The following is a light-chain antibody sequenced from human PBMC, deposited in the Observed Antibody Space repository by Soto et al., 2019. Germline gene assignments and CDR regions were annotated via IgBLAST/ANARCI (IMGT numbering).Light chain of an antibody. Sequence: DIAMTQSPSSLAASAGDSVTISCRASQGIGTYLAWFQQKPGQVPKLLIYAASTLRPGVPSRFSGSGSGTDFTLTISSLQPEDVATYYCHKYNVAPRTFGQGTKVEI. V-gene: IGKV1-27*01. CDR3: HKYNVAPRT. CDR1: QGIGTY. CDR2: AAS. J-gene: IGKJ1*01.